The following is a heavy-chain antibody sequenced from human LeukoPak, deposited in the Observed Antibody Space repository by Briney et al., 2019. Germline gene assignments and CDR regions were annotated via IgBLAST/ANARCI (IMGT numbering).Heavy chain of an antibody. Sequence: SETLSLTRTVSGGSISSYYWSWIRQPPGKGLEWIGYIYYSGSTNYNPSLKSRVTISVDTSKNQFSLKLSSVTAADTAVYYCARDGIFGVAHYYMDVWGKGTTVTVSS. D-gene: IGHD3-3*01. CDR1: GGSISSYY. V-gene: IGHV4-59*01. CDR3: ARDGIFGVAHYYMDV. J-gene: IGHJ6*03. CDR2: IYYSGST.